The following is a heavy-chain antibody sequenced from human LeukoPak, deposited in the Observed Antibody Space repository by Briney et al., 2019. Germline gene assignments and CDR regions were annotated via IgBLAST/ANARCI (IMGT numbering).Heavy chain of an antibody. J-gene: IGHJ4*02. CDR1: GGTFSSYA. CDR3: ARAQYYYDTGDY. Sequence: ASVKVSCKASGGTFSSYAISWVRQAPGQGLEWMGGIIPIFGTANYAQKFQGRVTITADKSTSTAYMELSSLRSEDTAVYYCARAQYYYDTGDYWGQGTLVTVSS. CDR2: IIPIFGTA. D-gene: IGHD3-22*01. V-gene: IGHV1-69*06.